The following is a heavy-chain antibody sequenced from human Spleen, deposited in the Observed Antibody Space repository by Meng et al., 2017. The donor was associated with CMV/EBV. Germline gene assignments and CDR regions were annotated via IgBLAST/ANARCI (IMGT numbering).Heavy chain of an antibody. D-gene: IGHD2-2*01. V-gene: IGHV3-21*01. Sequence: GESLKISCAASGFTFSSYSMNWVRQAPGKGLEWVSSISSSSSYIYYADSVKGRFTISRDNAKNSLYLQMNSLRAEDTAVYYCASRGGRYCSSTSCQGAFYIWGQGTMVTVSS. J-gene: IGHJ3*02. CDR1: GFTFSSYS. CDR3: ASRGGRYCSSTSCQGAFYI. CDR2: ISSSSSYI.